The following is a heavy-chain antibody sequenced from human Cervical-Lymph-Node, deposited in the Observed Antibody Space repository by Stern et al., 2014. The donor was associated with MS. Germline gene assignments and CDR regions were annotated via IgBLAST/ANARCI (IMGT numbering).Heavy chain of an antibody. CDR2: IHSDGSGT. CDR1: GLTFSNYW. D-gene: IGHD6-19*01. J-gene: IGHJ6*02. V-gene: IGHV3-74*02. Sequence: EVQLVESGGGLVQPGGSLRLSCAASGLTFSNYWMHWVRQAPGRGLVWVSRIHSDGSGTNYADSVKGRFTISRDNAKNTLYLQMNSLRAEDTAVYYCARGLAVAGGQNGLDVWGQGTTVTVSS. CDR3: ARGLAVAGGQNGLDV.